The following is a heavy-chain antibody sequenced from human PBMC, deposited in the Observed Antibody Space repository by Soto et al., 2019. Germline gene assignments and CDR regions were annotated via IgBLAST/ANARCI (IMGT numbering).Heavy chain of an antibody. CDR1: GFTFSSYG. D-gene: IGHD3-22*01. CDR3: AKGAVVVTCPDY. CDR2: ISYDGSNK. Sequence: VGSLRLSCAASGFTFSSYGMHWVRQAPGKGLEWVAVISYDGSNKYYADSVKGRFTISRDNSKNTLYLQMNSLRAEDTAVYYCAKGAVVVTCPDYWGQGTLVTVSS. J-gene: IGHJ4*02. V-gene: IGHV3-30*18.